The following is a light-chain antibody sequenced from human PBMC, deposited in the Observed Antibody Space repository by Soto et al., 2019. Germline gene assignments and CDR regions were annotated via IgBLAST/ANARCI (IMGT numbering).Light chain of an antibody. Sequence: VITQSPLSLPVTPGEPASISCRSSQSLLHSSGYNYLGWYLQKPGQSPQLLIYLGSSRASGVPDRFSGSGSGTDFTLRISRVEAEDVGVYYCIQTLQTPYTFGQGTKLDFK. CDR1: QSLLHSSGYNY. CDR2: LGS. J-gene: IGKJ2*01. V-gene: IGKV2-28*01. CDR3: IQTLQTPYT.